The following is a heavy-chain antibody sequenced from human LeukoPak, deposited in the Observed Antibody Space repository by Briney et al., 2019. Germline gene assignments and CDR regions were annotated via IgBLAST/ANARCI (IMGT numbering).Heavy chain of an antibody. D-gene: IGHD3-10*01. J-gene: IGHJ4*02. CDR2: IYYSGST. CDR3: ARAMRHYYGSGSYDV. V-gene: IGHV4-59*12. CDR1: GVSISSYY. Sequence: SETLSLTCTVSGVSISSYYWSWIRQPPGKGLEWIGYIYYSGSTNYNPSLKSRVTISVDRSKNQFSLKLISVPAAATAVYYCARAMRHYYGSGSYDVWGQGTLVTVSS.